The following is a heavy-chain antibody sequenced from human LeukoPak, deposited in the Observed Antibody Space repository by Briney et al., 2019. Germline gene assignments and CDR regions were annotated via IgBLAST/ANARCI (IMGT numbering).Heavy chain of an antibody. CDR1: GGTFSSYA. CDR3: ARNYVRYSGSPPGN. D-gene: IGHD1-26*01. V-gene: IGHV1-69*05. J-gene: IGHJ4*02. Sequence: ASVKVSCKASGGTFSSYAISWVRLAPGQGLEWMGGIIPIFGTANYAQKFQGRVTITTDESTSTAYMELSSLRSEDTAVYYCARNYVRYSGSPPGNWGQGTLVTVSS. CDR2: IIPIFGTA.